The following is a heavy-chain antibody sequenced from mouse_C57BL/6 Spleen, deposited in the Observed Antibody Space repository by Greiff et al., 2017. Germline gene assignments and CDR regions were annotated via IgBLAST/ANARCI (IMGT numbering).Heavy chain of an antibody. V-gene: IGHV7-1*01. CDR3: ARDAYYGYDGAGFAY. CDR2: SRNKANDYTT. Sequence: DVMLVESGGGLVQSGRSLRLSCATSGFTFSDFYMEWVRQAPGKGLEWIAASRNKANDYTTEYSASVKGRFIVSRDTSQSILYLQMNALRAEDTAIYYCARDAYYGYDGAGFAYWGQGTLVTVSA. CDR1: GFTFSDFY. D-gene: IGHD2-2*01. J-gene: IGHJ3*01.